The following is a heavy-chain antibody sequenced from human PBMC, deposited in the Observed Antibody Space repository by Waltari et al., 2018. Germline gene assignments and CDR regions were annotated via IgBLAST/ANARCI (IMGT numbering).Heavy chain of an antibody. V-gene: IGHV1-24*01. J-gene: IGHJ6*02. Sequence: QVQLVQSGAEVKKPGASVKVSCKVSGYTLTELSMHWVRQAPGKGLEWMGGFDPEDGETIYAQKFQGRVTMTEDTSTDTAYMELSSLRSEDTAVYYCATKVIWSGYSNYYYGMDVWGQGTTVTVSS. D-gene: IGHD3-3*01. CDR3: ATKVIWSGYSNYYYGMDV. CDR2: FDPEDGET. CDR1: GYTLTELS.